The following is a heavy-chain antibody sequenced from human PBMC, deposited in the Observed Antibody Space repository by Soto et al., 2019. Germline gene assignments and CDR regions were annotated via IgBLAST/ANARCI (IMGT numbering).Heavy chain of an antibody. Sequence: SETLSLTCTVSGGSISSGGYYWSWIRQHPGKGLEWIGYIYYSGSTYYNPSLKSRVTISVDTSKNQFSLKLSSVTAADTAVYYCARGSAGRYFDTYFDYWGQGTLVTVSS. J-gene: IGHJ4*02. CDR3: ARGSAGRYFDTYFDY. CDR1: GGSISSGGYY. CDR2: IYYSGST. D-gene: IGHD3-9*01. V-gene: IGHV4-31*03.